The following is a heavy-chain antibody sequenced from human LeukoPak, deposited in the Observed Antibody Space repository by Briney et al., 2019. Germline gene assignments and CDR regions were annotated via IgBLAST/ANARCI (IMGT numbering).Heavy chain of an antibody. CDR3: AKDPQIVVVVAANGGY. V-gene: IGHV3-30*02. CDR1: GFTVSGYG. CDR2: IRYDGSYQ. Sequence: GGSLRQSCAASGFTVSGYGMHWVRQATGRGLEWVAFIRYDGSYQYYAGCVSGRLIISIDNSRNELYVQINNQRADDSAVYYCAKDPQIVVVVAANGGYWGQGTLVTVSS. D-gene: IGHD2-15*01. J-gene: IGHJ4*02.